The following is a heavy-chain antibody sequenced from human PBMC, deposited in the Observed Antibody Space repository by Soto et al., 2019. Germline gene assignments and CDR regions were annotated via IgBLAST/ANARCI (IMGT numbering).Heavy chain of an antibody. CDR2: ISGSGGST. J-gene: IGHJ6*02. Sequence: LRLSCAASGFTFSSYGMSWVRQAPGKGLEWVSGISGSGGSTYYADSVKGRFTISRDNPKNTLYLQMNSLRAEDTALYYCAKDRGSGSYAANYYYYGMDVWGQGTTVTVSS. CDR3: AKDRGSGSYAANYYYYGMDV. V-gene: IGHV3-23*01. CDR1: GFTFSSYG. D-gene: IGHD3-10*01.